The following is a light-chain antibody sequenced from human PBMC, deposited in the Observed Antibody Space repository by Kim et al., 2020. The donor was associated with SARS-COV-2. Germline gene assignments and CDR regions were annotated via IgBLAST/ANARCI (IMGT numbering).Light chain of an antibody. CDR3: NSRDSSGNRV. Sequence: SSALTQDPALSVALGQTVRITCQGDSLRSYYASWYQQKPGQAPVLVIYGKNNRPSGIPDRFSGSSSGNTASLTITGAQAEDEADYYCNSRDSSGNRVFGGGTQLTVL. CDR2: GKN. J-gene: IGLJ3*02. CDR1: SLRSYY. V-gene: IGLV3-19*01.